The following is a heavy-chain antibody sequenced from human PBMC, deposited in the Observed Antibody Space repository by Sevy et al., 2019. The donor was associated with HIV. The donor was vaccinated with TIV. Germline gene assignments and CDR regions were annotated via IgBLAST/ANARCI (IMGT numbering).Heavy chain of an antibody. V-gene: IGHV3-15*04. J-gene: IGHJ5*02. D-gene: IGHD3-16*01. CDR1: GFTFNSAY. Sequence: GGSLRLSCAASGFTFNSAYMNWVRQAPGKGLEWVGRSVSKINGGFVNYAAPVKGRFIISRDDSKNTLFLQMNTLRIEDTAMYYCTTILGGSTGSWGQGTLVTVSS. CDR2: SVSKINGGFV. CDR3: TTILGGSTGS.